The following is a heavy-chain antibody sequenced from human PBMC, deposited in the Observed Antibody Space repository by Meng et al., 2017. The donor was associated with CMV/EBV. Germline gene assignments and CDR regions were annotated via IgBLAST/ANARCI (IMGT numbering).Heavy chain of an antibody. V-gene: IGHV3-48*04. Sequence: GESLKISCAASGFRFSAYGMHWVRQAPGKGLEWVSYISSSSSTIYYADSVKGRFTISRDNAKNSLYLQMNSLRAEDTAVYYCARDHCSSTSCYLLYYYYGMDVWGQGTTVTVSS. J-gene: IGHJ6*02. D-gene: IGHD2-2*01. CDR3: ARDHCSSTSCYLLYYYYGMDV. CDR1: GFRFSAYG. CDR2: ISSSSSTI.